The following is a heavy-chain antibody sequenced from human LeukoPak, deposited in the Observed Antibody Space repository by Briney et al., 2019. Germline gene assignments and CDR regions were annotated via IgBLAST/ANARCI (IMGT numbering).Heavy chain of an antibody. V-gene: IGHV4-61*02. D-gene: IGHD6-19*01. Sequence: KSSETLSLTCTVSGGSISSGSYYWSWIRQPAGKGLEWIGRIYTSGSTNYNPSLKSRVTISVDTSKNQFSLKLSSVTAADTAVYYCARQGVAGIYWGQGTLVTVSS. J-gene: IGHJ4*02. CDR3: ARQGVAGIY. CDR1: GGSISSGSYY. CDR2: IYTSGST.